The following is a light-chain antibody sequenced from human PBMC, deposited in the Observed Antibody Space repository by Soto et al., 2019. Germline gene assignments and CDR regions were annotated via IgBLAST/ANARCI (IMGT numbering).Light chain of an antibody. Sequence: TQSPSTLSASVGDRVTITCRASQSISSWLAWYQQKPGKAPKLLIYKASSLESGVPSRFSGSGSGTEFTLTISSLQPDDFATNYCQQYNSYSRTFGQGTKLEIK. CDR1: QSISSW. V-gene: IGKV1-5*03. CDR3: QQYNSYSRT. CDR2: KAS. J-gene: IGKJ2*01.